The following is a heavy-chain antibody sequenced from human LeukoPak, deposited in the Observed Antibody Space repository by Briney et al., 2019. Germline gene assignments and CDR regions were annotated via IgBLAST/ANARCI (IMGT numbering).Heavy chain of an antibody. Sequence: ASVKVSCKASGGTFSSYAINWVRQAPGQGLEWMGWISGYDGNTNYAQKLRGRVTMTTDTSTSTAYMDLRSLRSDDTALYYCARTVTTSSYYFDYWGQGTPVTVSS. CDR2: ISGYDGNT. CDR3: ARTVTTSSYYFDY. CDR1: GGTFSSYA. V-gene: IGHV1-18*01. D-gene: IGHD4-17*01. J-gene: IGHJ4*02.